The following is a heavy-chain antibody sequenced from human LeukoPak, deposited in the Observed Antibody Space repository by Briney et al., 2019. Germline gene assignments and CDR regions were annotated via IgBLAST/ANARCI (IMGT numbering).Heavy chain of an antibody. Sequence: GGSLRLSCAASGFTYSNYWMHWVRQAPGKGLVWVSRINGDGSSTTYADSVKGRFTISRDNAKNTLYLQMNSLRAEDTAVYYCARDVQAGPGYWGQGSLVTVSS. D-gene: IGHD6-19*01. V-gene: IGHV3-74*01. CDR2: INGDGSST. CDR1: GFTYSNYW. J-gene: IGHJ4*02. CDR3: ARDVQAGPGY.